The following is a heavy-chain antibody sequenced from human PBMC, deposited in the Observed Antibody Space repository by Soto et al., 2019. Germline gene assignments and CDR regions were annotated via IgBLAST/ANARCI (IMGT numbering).Heavy chain of an antibody. Sequence: QVQLVESGGGVVQPGRSLRLSCAASGFTFSTFDMHWVRQAPGKGLEWVAVIWYDISYKYYADSVKGRFTISRDNSKNTLYLQMNSLRAEGTAVYYCTRERRSGSWGGYCDYWGQGTLVPVSS. CDR2: IWYDISYK. J-gene: IGHJ4*02. D-gene: IGHD3-10*01. CDR3: TRERRSGSWGGYCDY. CDR1: GFTFSTFD. V-gene: IGHV3-33*01.